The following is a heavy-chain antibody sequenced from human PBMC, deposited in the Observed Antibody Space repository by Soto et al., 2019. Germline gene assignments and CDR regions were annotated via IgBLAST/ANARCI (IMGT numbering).Heavy chain of an antibody. J-gene: IGHJ6*03. CDR2: ISSSGETI. CDR1: GFTFSSYS. Sequence: GGSLRLSCVASGFTFSSYSFNWVRQAPGKGLEWVSYISSSGETIYYADSVKGRFTISKDNARNSLYLQMNSLSVEDTAVYYCARKDNSRWANYYYMDAWGKGTTVTVSS. CDR3: ARKDNSRWANYYYMDA. D-gene: IGHD1-1*01. V-gene: IGHV3-48*04.